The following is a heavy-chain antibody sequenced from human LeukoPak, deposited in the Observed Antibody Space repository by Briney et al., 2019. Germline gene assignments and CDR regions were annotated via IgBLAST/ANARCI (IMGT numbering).Heavy chain of an antibody. CDR2: IFWDDDK. CDR3: ARKSTGIDY. J-gene: IGHJ4*02. CDR1: GFSLRTSGVG. Sequence: SGPTLVKPTQTLTLTCTFSGFSLRTSGVGVGWIRQPPGKALEWLALIFWDDDKRYSPSLKSTLTITKDTSKNQVVLTMTNMDPVDTATYYCARKSTGIDYWGQGTLVTVSS. D-gene: IGHD2-8*02. V-gene: IGHV2-5*02.